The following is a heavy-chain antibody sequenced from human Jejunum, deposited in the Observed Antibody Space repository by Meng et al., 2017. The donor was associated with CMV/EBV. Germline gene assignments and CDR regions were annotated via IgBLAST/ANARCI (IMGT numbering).Heavy chain of an antibody. J-gene: IGHJ5*02. CDR1: SGDYY. V-gene: IGHV4-30-4*08. D-gene: IGHD2-2*01. CDR2: IKYNWRT. Sequence: SGDYYWTWIRQPPGKGLEWIGFIKYNWRTYYNPSLKSRVTISIDTSKNQFSLRLSSVTAADAAVYYCARTQDCSSTSCYTGSDPWGQGTLVTVSS. CDR3: ARTQDCSSTSCYTGSDP.